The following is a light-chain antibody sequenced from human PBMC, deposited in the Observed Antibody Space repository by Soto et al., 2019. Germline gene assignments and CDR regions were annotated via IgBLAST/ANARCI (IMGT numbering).Light chain of an antibody. CDR1: SSDVGSYNL. Sequence: QSVLTQPASVSGSPGQSITISCTGTSSDVGSYNLVSWYQQHPGKAPKLMIYEGSKRPSGVSNRFSGSKSGNTASLTIAGIQAEYEADYSCCSYAGSSTFVFGGGTQLTVL. CDR2: EGS. CDR3: CSYAGSSTFV. J-gene: IGLJ2*01. V-gene: IGLV2-23*03.